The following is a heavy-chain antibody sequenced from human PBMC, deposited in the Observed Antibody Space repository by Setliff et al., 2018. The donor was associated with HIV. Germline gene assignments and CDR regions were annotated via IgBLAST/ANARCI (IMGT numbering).Heavy chain of an antibody. CDR2: ISTRGGT. Sequence: PSETLSLTCTVSAGSISSYYWTWIRQPPGKGLEWIGYISTRGGTTYNPSLKSRITISVDTSKNQFSLKLSSVTAADTAAYYCARAFPMTTVVTQSGYGAFDIWGQGTMVTVSS. CDR3: ARAFPMTTVVTQSGYGAFDI. CDR1: AGSISSYY. D-gene: IGHD4-17*01. V-gene: IGHV4-4*09. J-gene: IGHJ3*02.